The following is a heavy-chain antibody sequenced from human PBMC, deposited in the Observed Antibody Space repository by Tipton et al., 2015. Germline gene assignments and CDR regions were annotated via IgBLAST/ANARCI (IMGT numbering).Heavy chain of an antibody. CDR1: GGSITTYY. J-gene: IGHJ6*02. CDR2: IYYLGST. CDR3: ARDLEHGMDV. D-gene: IGHD3-3*01. V-gene: IGHV4-59*01. Sequence: LRLSCSVSGGSITTYYWSWIRQPPGKGLEWIGYIYYLGSTIYNPSFKSRVTISGDTSKNQLSLRVSSVTAADTAVYYCARDLEHGMDVWGQGTTVTVSS.